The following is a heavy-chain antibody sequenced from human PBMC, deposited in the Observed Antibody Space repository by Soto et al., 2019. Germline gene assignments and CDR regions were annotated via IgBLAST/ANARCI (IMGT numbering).Heavy chain of an antibody. CDR1: GGTFSSYA. J-gene: IGHJ4*02. D-gene: IGHD6-6*01. CDR2: IIPIFGTA. Sequence: AASVKVSCKASGGTFSSYAISWVRQAPGQGLEWMGGIIPIFGTAIYAQKFQGRVTITADESTSTAYMELSSLRSEDTAVYYCATYPSSSFDYWGQGTLVTVSS. CDR3: ATYPSSSFDY. V-gene: IGHV1-69*13.